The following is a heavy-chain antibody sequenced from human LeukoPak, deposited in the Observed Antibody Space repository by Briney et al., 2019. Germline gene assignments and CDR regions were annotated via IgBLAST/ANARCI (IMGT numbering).Heavy chain of an antibody. CDR2: ISTGSSTK. CDR1: QFTFRRFD. CDR3: ARAFDY. Sequence: GGSLRLSCAASQFTFRRFDMSWVRQAPGKGLEWVAHISTGSSTKYYADSVKCRFTISRDDAKNSVYLQLNSLRADDTAVYSCARAFDYWGQGTLVTVAS. J-gene: IGHJ4*02. V-gene: IGHV3-48*01.